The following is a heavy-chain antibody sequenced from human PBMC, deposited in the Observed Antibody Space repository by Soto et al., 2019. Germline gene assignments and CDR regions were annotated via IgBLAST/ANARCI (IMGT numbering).Heavy chain of an antibody. D-gene: IGHD6-13*01. V-gene: IGHV3-30-3*01. J-gene: IGHJ4*02. CDR2: ISYDGSNK. CDR1: GFTFSSYA. Sequence: QVQLVESGGGVVQPGRSLRLSCAASGFTFSSYAMHWVRQAPGKGLEWVAVISYDGSNKYYADSVKGRFTISRDNSKNTLYLQMNSLRAEDTAVYYCAREGGAAASLAGVYYFDYWGQGTLVTVSS. CDR3: AREGGAAASLAGVYYFDY.